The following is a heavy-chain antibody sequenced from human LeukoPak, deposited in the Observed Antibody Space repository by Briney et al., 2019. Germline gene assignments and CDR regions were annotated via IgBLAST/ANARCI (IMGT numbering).Heavy chain of an antibody. V-gene: IGHV4-39*07. CDR1: GGSISSRGYY. CDR2: IYYSGAT. CDR3: AREAYGSGSYYIDY. Sequence: SETLSLTCTVSGGSISSRGYYWGWIRQPPGKGLEWLGSIYYSGATYYNPPLKSRVTISVDTSKNQFSLKLSSVTAADTAVYYCAREAYGSGSYYIDYWGQGTLVTVSS. D-gene: IGHD3-10*01. J-gene: IGHJ4*02.